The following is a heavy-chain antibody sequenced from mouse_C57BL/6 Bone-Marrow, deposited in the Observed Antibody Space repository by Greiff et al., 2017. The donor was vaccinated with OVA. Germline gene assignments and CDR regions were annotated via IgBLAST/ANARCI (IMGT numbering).Heavy chain of an antibody. CDR3: ARRITWLRRRGYAMDY. Sequence: QVQLQQPGAELVKPGASVKLSCKASGYTFTSYWMQWVHQRPGQGLEWIGEIDPSASYTNYNQTFKGKATLTVDTSSSTAYMQLSSLTSEDSAVYDCARRITWLRRRGYAMDYWGQGTSVTVSS. J-gene: IGHJ4*01. CDR1: GYTFTSYW. D-gene: IGHD2-2*01. CDR2: IDPSASYT. V-gene: IGHV1-50*01.